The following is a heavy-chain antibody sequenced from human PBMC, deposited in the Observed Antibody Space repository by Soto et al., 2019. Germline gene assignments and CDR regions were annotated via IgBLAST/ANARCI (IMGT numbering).Heavy chain of an antibody. V-gene: IGHV3-33*01. CDR2: IWYDGSNK. D-gene: IGHD6-13*01. CDR3: ARDRKIDSTHFDY. J-gene: IGHJ4*02. Sequence: GGSLRLSCAASGFTFSSYGMHWVRQAPGKGLEWVAVIWYDGSNKYYADSVKGRFTISRDNSKNTLYLQMNSLRAEDTAVYYCARDRKIDSTHFDYWGQGTLVTVSS. CDR1: GFTFSSYG.